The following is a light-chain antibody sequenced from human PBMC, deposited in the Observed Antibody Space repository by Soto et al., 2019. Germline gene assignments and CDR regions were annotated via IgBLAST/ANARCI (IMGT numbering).Light chain of an antibody. J-gene: IGKJ5*01. CDR3: QQSYSTPQIT. Sequence: DIQMTQSPSTLSGSVGDRVTITCRASQTISSWLAWYQQKPGKAPKLLIYKASTLKSGVPSRFSGSGSGTDFTLTISSLQPEDFATYYCQQSYSTPQITFGQGTRLEI. CDR1: QTISSW. CDR2: KAS. V-gene: IGKV1-5*03.